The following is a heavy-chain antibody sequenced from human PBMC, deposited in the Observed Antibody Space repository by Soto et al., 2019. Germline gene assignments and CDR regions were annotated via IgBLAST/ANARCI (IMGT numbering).Heavy chain of an antibody. D-gene: IGHD3-22*01. CDR3: ARFLASYYDSSGYYSWFDP. Sequence: ASLKGSCKSSGGTFSGYAISWVRQAPGQGLDWMGGIIPIFGTANYAQKFQGRVTITADESTSTAYMELSSLRSEDTAVYYCARFLASYYDSSGYYSWFDPWGQGTLVTVSS. CDR1: GGTFSGYA. V-gene: IGHV1-69*13. J-gene: IGHJ5*02. CDR2: IIPIFGTA.